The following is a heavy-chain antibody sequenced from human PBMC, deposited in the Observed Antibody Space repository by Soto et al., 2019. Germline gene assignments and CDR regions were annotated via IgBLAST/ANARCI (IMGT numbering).Heavy chain of an antibody. D-gene: IGHD6-19*01. CDR3: ARVPLHSSGWYNYYYYYGMDV. V-gene: IGHV1-69*13. CDR1: GGTFSSYA. CDR2: IIPIFGTA. Sequence: SVKVSCKASGGTFSSYAISWVRQAPGQGLEWMGGIIPIFGTANYAQKFQGRVTITAYESTSTAYMELSSLGSEDTAVYYCARVPLHSSGWYNYYYYYGMDVWGQGTTVTVSS. J-gene: IGHJ6*02.